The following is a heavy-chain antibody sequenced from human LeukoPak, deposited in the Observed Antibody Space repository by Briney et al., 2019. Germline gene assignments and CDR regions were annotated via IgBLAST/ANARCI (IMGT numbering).Heavy chain of an antibody. CDR2: IIPIFGTA. J-gene: IGHJ6*02. Sequence: SVKVSCKASGGTFSSYAISWVRQAPGQGLEWMGGIIPIFGTASYAQKFQGRVTITADESTSTAYMELSSLRSEDTAVYYCARDGNGYYYDSSGYHYYGMDVWGQGTTVTVSS. D-gene: IGHD3-22*01. CDR3: ARDGNGYYYDSSGYHYYGMDV. CDR1: GGTFSSYA. V-gene: IGHV1-69*01.